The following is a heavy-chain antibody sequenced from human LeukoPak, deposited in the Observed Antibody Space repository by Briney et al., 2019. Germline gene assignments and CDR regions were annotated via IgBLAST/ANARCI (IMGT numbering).Heavy chain of an antibody. Sequence: GGSLRLSCAASGFTFSSYWMSWVRQAPGKGLEWVANIKEDGSEKYYVDSVKGRFTISRDNAKNSLYLQMNSLRAEDTALYYCASSGSYPRELYWGQGTLVTVSS. CDR1: GFTFSSYW. CDR2: IKEDGSEK. V-gene: IGHV3-7*01. D-gene: IGHD1-26*01. J-gene: IGHJ4*02. CDR3: ASSGSYPRELY.